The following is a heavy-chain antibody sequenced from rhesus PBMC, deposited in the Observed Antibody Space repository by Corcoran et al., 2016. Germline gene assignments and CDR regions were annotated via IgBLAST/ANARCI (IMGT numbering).Heavy chain of an antibody. J-gene: IGHJ4*01. D-gene: IGHD2-21*01. CDR3: ATDGESYWYGYFDY. V-gene: IGHV1-111*02. CDR1: GYTFTDYY. CDR2: VDPEDGEA. Sequence: EVQLVQSGAEVKKPGASVKISCKASGYTFTDYYLHWVRQAPGKELVWMGRVDPEDGEAIHEQKFQDRVNITADTSTDTAYMELSSLRSEDTAVYYCATDGESYWYGYFDYWGQGVLVTVSS.